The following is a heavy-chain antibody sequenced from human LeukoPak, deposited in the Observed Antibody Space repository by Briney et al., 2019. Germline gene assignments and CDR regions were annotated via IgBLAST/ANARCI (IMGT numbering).Heavy chain of an antibody. V-gene: IGHV3-74*01. CDR2: SSSDGSTT. CDR1: GFTFSSYW. J-gene: IGHJ4*02. Sequence: PGGSQRLSCAASGFTFSSYWMHWVRQPPGKRLVWVSRSSSDGSTTSYANSVKGRFTISRDNAKNTPYLQMNSLRAEDTAIYYCTRTLNYWGQGTLVTVSS. CDR3: TRTLNY.